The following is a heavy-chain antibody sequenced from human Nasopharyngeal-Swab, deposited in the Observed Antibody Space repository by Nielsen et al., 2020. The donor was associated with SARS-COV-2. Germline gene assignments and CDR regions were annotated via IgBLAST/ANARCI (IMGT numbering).Heavy chain of an antibody. Sequence: SETLSLTCSVPGGSIRSSSYYWCWIRQPPGKGLEWIGSIFYSGRTYYNPSLKSRVTIAVDTSKNQFSLRLSSVTAADTAVYYCERHRRDSVPAAGWFDPWGQGTLVTVSS. J-gene: IGHJ5*02. CDR1: GGSIRSSSYY. V-gene: IGHV4-39*01. D-gene: IGHD2-2*01. CDR3: ERHRRDSVPAAGWFDP. CDR2: IFYSGRT.